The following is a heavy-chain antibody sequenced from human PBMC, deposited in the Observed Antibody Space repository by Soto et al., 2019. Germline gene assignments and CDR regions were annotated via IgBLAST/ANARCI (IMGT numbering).Heavy chain of an antibody. Sequence: EVQLVESGGGLVQPGGSLRLSCAASGFTVSSNYMSWDRQAPGKGLEWVSVIYSGGSTYYADSVKGRFTISRDNSKNTLYLQMNSLRAEDTAVYYCARDRDYYGSGSYYIRYGMDVWGQGTTVTVSS. CDR3: ARDRDYYGSGSYYIRYGMDV. V-gene: IGHV3-66*01. CDR1: GFTVSSNY. J-gene: IGHJ6*02. D-gene: IGHD3-10*01. CDR2: IYSGGST.